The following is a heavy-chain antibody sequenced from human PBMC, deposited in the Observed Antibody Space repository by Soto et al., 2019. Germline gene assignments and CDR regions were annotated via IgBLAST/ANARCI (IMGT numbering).Heavy chain of an antibody. CDR3: ASPSYRTSFPEIFDY. CDR1: GGTFSSYA. J-gene: IGHJ4*02. V-gene: IGHV1-69*12. Sequence: QVQLVQSGAEVKKPGSSVKVSCKASGGTFSSYAISWVRQAPGQGLEWMGGIIPIFGTANYAQKFQGRVAITADESTSTAYMELSSLRSEDTAVYYCASPSYRTSFPEIFDYWGQGTLVTVSS. CDR2: IIPIFGTA. D-gene: IGHD2-2*01.